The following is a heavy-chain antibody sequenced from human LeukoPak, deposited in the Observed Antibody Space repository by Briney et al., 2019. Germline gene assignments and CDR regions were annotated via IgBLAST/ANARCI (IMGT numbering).Heavy chain of an antibody. V-gene: IGHV3-20*04. CDR2: INWDGGST. J-gene: IGHJ4*02. D-gene: IGHD1-26*01. CDR1: GFTFDDDG. Sequence: GGSLRLSCAASGFTFDDDGMSSVRQAPGKVLEWVSGINWDGGSTGYADSVKGRFTISRDNAKNSLYLQMNSLRAEDTPLYYCPRAFSLSGSLVPFDYWGRRPLVTVSS. CDR3: PRAFSLSGSLVPFDY.